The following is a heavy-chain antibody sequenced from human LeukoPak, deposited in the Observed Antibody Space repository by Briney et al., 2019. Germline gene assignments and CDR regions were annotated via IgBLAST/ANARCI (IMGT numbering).Heavy chain of an antibody. CDR3: ARDPGGGGDY. D-gene: IGHD3-16*01. Sequence: ASVKVSCKASGGTFSSYAISWVRQAPGQGLEWMGRIIPIFGTANYAQKFQGRVTITTDESTSTAYMELSSLRSEDTAVYYCARDPGGGGDYRGQGTLVTVSS. CDR1: GGTFSSYA. V-gene: IGHV1-69*05. CDR2: IIPIFGTA. J-gene: IGHJ4*02.